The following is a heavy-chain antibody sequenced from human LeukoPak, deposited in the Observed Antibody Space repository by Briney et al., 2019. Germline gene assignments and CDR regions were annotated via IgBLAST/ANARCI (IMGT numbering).Heavy chain of an antibody. CDR1: GYTFTGYY. D-gene: IGHD1-26*01. CDR3: ARDETGGSQNFDY. V-gene: IGHV1-2*06. Sequence: ASVKVSXKASGYTFTGYYMHWVRQAPGQGLEWMGRINPNSGGTNYAQKFQGRVTMTRDTSISTAHMELSRLRSDDTAVYYCARDETGGSQNFDYWGQGTLVTVSS. CDR2: INPNSGGT. J-gene: IGHJ4*02.